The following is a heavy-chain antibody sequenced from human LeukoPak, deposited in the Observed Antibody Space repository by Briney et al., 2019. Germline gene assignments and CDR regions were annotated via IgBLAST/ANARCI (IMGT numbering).Heavy chain of an antibody. D-gene: IGHD1-26*01. V-gene: IGHV4-38-2*02. J-gene: IGHJ5*02. Sequence: SGTLSLTCTVSAYSISDGWVWGMIRQPPGKGLEWIGSIYHRGTTYYNPSLKSRVTMSVDTSNNQFSLKLTSVAAADTAMYYCSRLSHVAGAPKVSWFDPWGQGTLVTVSS. CDR3: SRLSHVAGAPKVSWFDP. CDR1: AYSISDGWV. CDR2: IYHRGTT.